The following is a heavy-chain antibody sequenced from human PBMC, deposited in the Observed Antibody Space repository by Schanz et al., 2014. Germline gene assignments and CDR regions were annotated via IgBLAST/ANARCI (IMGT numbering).Heavy chain of an antibody. J-gene: IGHJ4*02. CDR2: ISSSGSYI. CDR1: GFTFSSYS. V-gene: IGHV3-21*01. CDR3: SGANYRRKINFDY. Sequence: EVQLVESGGGLVKPGGSLRLSCAASGFTFSSYSMNWVRQAPGKGLEWVSSISSSGSYIHYADSVKGRFTISRDNAKNTLSLQMNSLRAEDAAVYYYSGANYRRKINFDYWGRGTLATVSS. D-gene: IGHD3-10*01.